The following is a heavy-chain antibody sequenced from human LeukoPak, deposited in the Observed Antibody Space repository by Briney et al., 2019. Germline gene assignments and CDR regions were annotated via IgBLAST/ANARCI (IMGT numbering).Heavy chain of an antibody. Sequence: ASVKVSCKASGYTFTGYYMHWVRQAPGQGLEWMGRINPNSGGTNYAQKFQGRVTMTRDTSISTAYMELSRLRSDDTAVYYCARVKCTNGVCRSWFDPWGQGTLVTVSS. CDR2: INPNSGGT. V-gene: IGHV1-2*06. CDR1: GYTFTGYY. D-gene: IGHD2-8*01. J-gene: IGHJ5*02. CDR3: ARVKCTNGVCRSWFDP.